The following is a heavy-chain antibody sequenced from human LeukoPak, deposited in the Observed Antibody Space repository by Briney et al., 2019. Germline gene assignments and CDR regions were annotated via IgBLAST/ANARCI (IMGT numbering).Heavy chain of an antibody. CDR2: ISGSSNDI. V-gene: IGHV3-21*01. J-gene: IGHJ5*02. D-gene: IGHD1-14*01. Sequence: GGSLRLTCAASGFTFMTYSMNWVRQAPGKGLEWVSSISGSSNDIHYADSVKGRFTISRGNTKNSLYLQMNSLRAEDTAVYYCARGTLFDPWGQGTLVTVSS. CDR3: ARGTLFDP. CDR1: GFTFMTYS.